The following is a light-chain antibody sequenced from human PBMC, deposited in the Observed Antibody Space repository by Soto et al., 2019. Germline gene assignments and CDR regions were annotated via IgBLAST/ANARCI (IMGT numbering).Light chain of an antibody. V-gene: IGLV2-14*03. J-gene: IGLJ1*01. CDR1: SSDVGTYKY. CDR2: DVS. CDR3: NSYTTSSTLV. Sequence: QSALTQPASVSGSPGQSITISCTGTSSDVGTYKYVSWYQQHPGKAPKLMIYDVSNRPSGVSNRFSGSKSGNTASLTISGLQAEDEADYYCNSYTTSSTLVFGTGTKHTVL.